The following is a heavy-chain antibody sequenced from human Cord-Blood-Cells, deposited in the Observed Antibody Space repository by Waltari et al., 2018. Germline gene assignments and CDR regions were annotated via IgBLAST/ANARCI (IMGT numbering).Heavy chain of an antibody. CDR3: ARVWGSEYSSSYNWFDP. Sequence: QVQLQESGPGLVKPSETLSLTCTVSGGSISSYYWSWIRQPPGKGLEWIGYIYYSGSTNYNPSLKSRVTISVDTSKNQFSLKLSSVTAADTAVYYCARVWGSEYSSSYNWFDPWGQGTLVTVSS. V-gene: IGHV4-59*01. J-gene: IGHJ5*02. CDR1: GGSISSYY. CDR2: IYYSGST. D-gene: IGHD6-6*01.